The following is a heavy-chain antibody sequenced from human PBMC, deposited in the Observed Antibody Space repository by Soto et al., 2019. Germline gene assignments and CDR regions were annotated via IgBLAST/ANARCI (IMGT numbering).Heavy chain of an antibody. V-gene: IGHV4-34*01. CDR3: ARAPFVPRYRTFDP. CDR2: INHSGST. Sequence: SETLSLTCAVYGGSFSGYYWSWIRQPPGKGLEWIGEINHSGSTNYNPSLKSRVTISVDTSKNQFSLKLSSVTAADTAVYYCARAPFVPRYRTFDPWGQGTLVTVSS. D-gene: IGHD3-16*01. J-gene: IGHJ5*02. CDR1: GGSFSGYY.